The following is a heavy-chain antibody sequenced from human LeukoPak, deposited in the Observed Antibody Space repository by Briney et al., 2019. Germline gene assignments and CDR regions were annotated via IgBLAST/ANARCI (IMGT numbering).Heavy chain of an antibody. J-gene: IGHJ6*03. CDR2: ISSSSSYI. CDR3: ARDSGLQLPGYYYYMDV. V-gene: IGHV3-21*01. Sequence: GGSLRLSCAASGFTFSSYSMNWVRRAPGKGLEWVLSISSSSSYIYYADSVKGRFTISRDNAKNSLYLQMNSLRAEDTAVYYCARDSGLQLPGYYYYMDVWGKGTTVTVSS. CDR1: GFTFSSYS. D-gene: IGHD2-2*01.